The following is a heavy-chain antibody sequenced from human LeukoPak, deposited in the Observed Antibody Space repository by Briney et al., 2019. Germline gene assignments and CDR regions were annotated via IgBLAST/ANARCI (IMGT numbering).Heavy chain of an antibody. V-gene: IGHV3-30-3*01. D-gene: IGHD6-19*01. CDR2: ILFDGSDK. CDR3: ARYIAVAGSHYFYGMDV. CDR1: GFTFSNYA. Sequence: GGSLRLSCAASGFTFSNYAMHWVRQAPGKGLGWVALILFDGSDKYYADSVEGRFTISRDNSKNTLFLQMNSLRAEDTAVYYCARYIAVAGSHYFYGMDVWGQGTTVTVSS. J-gene: IGHJ6*02.